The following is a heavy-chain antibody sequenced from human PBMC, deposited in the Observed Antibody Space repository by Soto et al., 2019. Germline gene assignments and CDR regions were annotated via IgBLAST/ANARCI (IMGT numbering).Heavy chain of an antibody. CDR1: GFTFSTNS. V-gene: IGHV3-23*01. CDR3: STCDGYGDQ. CDR2: ISGGGDST. J-gene: IGHJ5*02. Sequence: EVQLLESGGGLVQPGGSLRLSCAASGFTFSTNSMTWVRQAPGKGLEWVCGISGGGDSTHSADSVKGRFTISRDNSKNMVYLQMNSLTADDTAGYFCSTCDGYGDQWGQGTLVTVSS. D-gene: IGHD5-12*01.